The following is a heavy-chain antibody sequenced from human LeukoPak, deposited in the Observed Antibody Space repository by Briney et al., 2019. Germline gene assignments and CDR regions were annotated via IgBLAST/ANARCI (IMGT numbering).Heavy chain of an antibody. Sequence: SETLSLTCAVSGGSISSGGYSWSWIRQPPGKGLEWIGYIYHSGSTYYNPSLKSRVTISVDRSKNQFSLKLSSVTPEDTAVYYCATDSSGLDSDAFDIWGQGTMVTVSS. V-gene: IGHV4-30-2*01. CDR1: GGSISSGGYS. CDR2: IYHSGST. J-gene: IGHJ3*02. D-gene: IGHD3-22*01. CDR3: ATDSSGLDSDAFDI.